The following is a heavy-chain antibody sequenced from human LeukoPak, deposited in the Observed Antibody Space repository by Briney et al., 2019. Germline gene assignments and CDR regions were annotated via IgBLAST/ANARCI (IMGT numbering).Heavy chain of an antibody. CDR1: GYTFTSYA. Sequence: ASVKVSCKASGYTFTSYAVHWVRQAPGQRLEWMGWINAGNGNTKYSQKFQGRVTITRDTSASTAYMELSSLRSEDTAVYYCAGDCSSTSCYYKFTGWFDPWGQGTLVTVSS. J-gene: IGHJ5*02. V-gene: IGHV1-3*01. CDR2: INAGNGNT. CDR3: AGDCSSTSCYYKFTGWFDP. D-gene: IGHD2-2*01.